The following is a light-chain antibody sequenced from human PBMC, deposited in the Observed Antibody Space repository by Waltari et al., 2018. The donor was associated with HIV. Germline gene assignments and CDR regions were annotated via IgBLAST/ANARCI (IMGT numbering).Light chain of an antibody. V-gene: IGLV1-44*01. CDR3: ATWDDSLNGDVV. J-gene: IGLJ2*01. CDR1: SSNIGSKT. Sequence: QSVLTQPPSASGTPGQRVTISCSGSSSNIGSKTVNWYQQLPGTAPKLLIYRNTQRPSGVPDRFSCSKSGTSASLAISGLQSEDEADYYCATWDDSLNGDVVFGGGTKLTVL. CDR2: RNT.